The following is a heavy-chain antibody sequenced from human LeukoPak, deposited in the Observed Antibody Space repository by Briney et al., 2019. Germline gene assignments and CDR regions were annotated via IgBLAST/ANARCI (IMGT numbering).Heavy chain of an antibody. Sequence: ASVKVSCKASGYTFTAYYLHWVRQAPGQGLEWMGWINPNSGDTKYAQKFQGRVTMTGETSISTAYMELSRLRFDDTAVYYCAILRLSTGLWWFFDLWGRGTLVTVSS. V-gene: IGHV1-2*02. CDR2: INPNSGDT. CDR3: AILRLSTGLWWFFDL. J-gene: IGHJ2*01. CDR1: GYTFTAYY. D-gene: IGHD2-8*02.